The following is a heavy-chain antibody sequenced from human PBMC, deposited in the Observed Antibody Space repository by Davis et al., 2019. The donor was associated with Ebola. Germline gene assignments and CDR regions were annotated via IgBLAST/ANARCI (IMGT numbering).Heavy chain of an antibody. J-gene: IGHJ2*01. Sequence: PGGSLRLSCGASGFTFSRHSMNWVRQAPGKGLEWIAFISSGGHDTYYADSVRGRFTISRDNAKNLLYLQLNSLRDEDTALYYGAKDAEDGSGNWFFDFRGRGALVTVSS. D-gene: IGHD5-24*01. V-gene: IGHV3-48*02. CDR3: AKDAEDGSGNWFFDF. CDR1: GFTFSRHS. CDR2: ISSGGHDT.